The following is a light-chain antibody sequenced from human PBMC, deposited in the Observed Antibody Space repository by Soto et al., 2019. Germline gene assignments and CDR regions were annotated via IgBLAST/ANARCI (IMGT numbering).Light chain of an antibody. Sequence: DNQMTQSPSTLSASVGDRVTITFRASQSISSWLAWYQQKPGKAPKLLIYDASSLESGVPSRFSGSGSGTEFALTISSLQPDDFATYYCQQYNSYWTFGQGTKVDIK. CDR1: QSISSW. V-gene: IGKV1-5*01. CDR3: QQYNSYWT. J-gene: IGKJ1*01. CDR2: DAS.